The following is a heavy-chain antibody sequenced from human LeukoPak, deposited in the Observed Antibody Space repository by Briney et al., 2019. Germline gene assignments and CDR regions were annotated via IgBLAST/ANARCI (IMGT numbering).Heavy chain of an antibody. J-gene: IGHJ4*02. CDR2: ISYDGSNK. D-gene: IGHD3-3*01. CDR3: AKVGGPEDY. CDR1: GFTFSSCG. Sequence: PGRSLRLSCAASGFTFSSCGMHWVRQAPGKGLEWVAVISYDGSNKYYADSVKGRFTISRDNSKNTLYLQMNSLRAEDTAVYYCAKVGGPEDYWGQGTLVTVSS. V-gene: IGHV3-30*18.